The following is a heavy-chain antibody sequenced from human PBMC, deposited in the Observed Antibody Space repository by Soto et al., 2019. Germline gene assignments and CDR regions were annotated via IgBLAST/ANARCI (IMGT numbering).Heavy chain of an antibody. CDR1: WFTVSDTY. D-gene: IGHD2-15*01. CDR3: ARGKSSWLTFDY. J-gene: IGHJ4*02. CDR2: IYSGSAT. Sequence: EVRLVETGGGLIQPGGSLRLSCAASWFTVSDTYMNWVRQAPGKGLEWVSVIYSGSATYYADPVKGRFTISRDNSKNTVFLQMSSLRVDDTAVYYCARGKSSWLTFDYWGQGILVTVSS. V-gene: IGHV3-53*02.